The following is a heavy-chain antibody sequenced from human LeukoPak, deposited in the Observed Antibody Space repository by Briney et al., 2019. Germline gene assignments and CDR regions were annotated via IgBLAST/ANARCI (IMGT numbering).Heavy chain of an antibody. Sequence: GGSLRLSCAASGFTFSRYWMSWVRQARGKGVEGVANIKEDGREKKYVDYEKGRLTITRDKEKNSLYLQMNSLRAEDTAVYYCAMRVIVVFLDFWGQGTLVTVSS. V-gene: IGHV3-7*01. D-gene: IGHD3-22*01. J-gene: IGHJ4*02. CDR2: IKEDGREK. CDR1: GFTFSRYW. CDR3: AMRVIVVFLDF.